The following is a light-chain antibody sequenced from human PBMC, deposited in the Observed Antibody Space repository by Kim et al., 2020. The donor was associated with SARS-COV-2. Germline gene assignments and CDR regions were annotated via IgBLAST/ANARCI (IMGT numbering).Light chain of an antibody. Sequence: GKTAANSCTRSSGRIASNYVQWFQQRPGTSPTTVIYEDDQRPYGVPARFSGSIYSSSNSASLTISGLKTEDEADYYCQSYDSVNQVFGGGTKLTVL. CDR1: SGRIASNY. CDR2: EDD. CDR3: QSYDSVNQV. J-gene: IGLJ3*02. V-gene: IGLV6-57*01.